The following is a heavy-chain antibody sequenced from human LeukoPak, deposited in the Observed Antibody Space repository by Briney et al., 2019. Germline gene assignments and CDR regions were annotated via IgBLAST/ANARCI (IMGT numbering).Heavy chain of an antibody. CDR3: ARERDDLQH. J-gene: IGHJ1*01. CDR2: ISAYNGNT. Sequence: ASVKVSCKASGYTFTSYSISWVRQAPGQGLEWMGWISAYNGNTNYAQKLQGRVTMTTDTSTSTAYMELSSLRSEDTAVHYCARERDDLQHWGQGTLVTVSS. CDR1: GYTFTSYS. D-gene: IGHD1-1*01. V-gene: IGHV1-18*01.